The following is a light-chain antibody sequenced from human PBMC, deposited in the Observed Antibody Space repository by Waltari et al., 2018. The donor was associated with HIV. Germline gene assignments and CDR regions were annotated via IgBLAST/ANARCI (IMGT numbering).Light chain of an antibody. V-gene: IGLV1-40*01. CDR3: QSYDSALSGSV. CDR2: AND. J-gene: IGLJ2*01. CDR1: SSNIGAGYD. Sequence: QSVLTQPPSVSGAPGQRVTISCTGSSSNIGAGYDVHWYQQLPGTAPKLVIYANDNRPSGVPDRCSGSKSGTSASLAITGLQAEDDADYYGQSYDSALSGSVFGGGTKLTVL.